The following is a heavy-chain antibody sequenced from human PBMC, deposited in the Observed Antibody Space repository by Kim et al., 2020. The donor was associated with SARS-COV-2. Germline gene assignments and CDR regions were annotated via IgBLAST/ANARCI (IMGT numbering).Heavy chain of an antibody. Sequence: GGSLRLSCAASGFTFSSYDMHWVRQATGKGLEWVSAIGTAGDTYYPGSVKGRFTISRENAKNSLYLQMNSLRAGDTAVYYCARAHAGYYDFWSGYPYDPSPLAYWGQGTLVTVSS. CDR2: IGTAGDT. CDR3: ARAHAGYYDFWSGYPYDPSPLAY. D-gene: IGHD3-3*01. V-gene: IGHV3-13*01. CDR1: GFTFSSYD. J-gene: IGHJ4*02.